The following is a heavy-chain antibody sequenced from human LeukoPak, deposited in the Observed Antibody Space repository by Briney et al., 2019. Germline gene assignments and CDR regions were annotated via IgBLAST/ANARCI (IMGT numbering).Heavy chain of an antibody. V-gene: IGHV4-61*01. J-gene: IGHJ5*02. CDR1: GGSITFSSYY. CDR3: ARGGNCGGGTCYSDRGWFDP. Sequence: SETLSLTCTVSGGSITFSSYYWSWIRQPPGKGLEWIGYIYYSGSTNYNPSLKSRVTISVDTSKNQFSLKLSSVTAADTAVYYCARGGNCGGGTCYSDRGWFDPWGQGTLVTVSS. D-gene: IGHD2-15*01. CDR2: IYYSGST.